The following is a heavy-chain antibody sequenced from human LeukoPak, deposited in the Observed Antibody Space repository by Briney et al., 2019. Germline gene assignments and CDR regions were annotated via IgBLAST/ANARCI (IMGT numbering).Heavy chain of an antibody. V-gene: IGHV1-2*02. Sequence: ASVKVFCKASGYTFTGYYMHWVRQAPGQGLEWMGWINPYSGATTYAQRFQGRVTMTRDTSFSTAYMELSRLTSDDTAVYFCARSLLGSGRYFFYYMDVWGKGTSVTLSS. CDR2: INPYSGAT. CDR1: GYTFTGYY. CDR3: ARSLLGSGRYFFYYMDV. J-gene: IGHJ6*03. D-gene: IGHD3-10*01.